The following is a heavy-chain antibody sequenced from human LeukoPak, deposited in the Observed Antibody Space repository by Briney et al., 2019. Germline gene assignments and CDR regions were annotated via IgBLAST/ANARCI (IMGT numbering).Heavy chain of an antibody. CDR2: ISSSSSTI. Sequence: PGGSLRLSCAASGFTFSSYSMNWVRQAPGKGLEWVSYISSSSSTIYYADSVKGRFTISRDNAKNSLYLQMNSLRAEDTAVYYCATQYYDFWSGHIGAFDIWGQGTMVTVSS. CDR1: GFTFSSYS. CDR3: ATQYYDFWSGHIGAFDI. J-gene: IGHJ3*02. D-gene: IGHD3-3*01. V-gene: IGHV3-48*01.